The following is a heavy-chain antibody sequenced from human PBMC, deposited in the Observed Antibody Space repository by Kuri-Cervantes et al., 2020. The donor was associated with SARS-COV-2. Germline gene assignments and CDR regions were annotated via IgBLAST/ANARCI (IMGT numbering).Heavy chain of an antibody. CDR2: ISGSGINF. J-gene: IGHJ4*02. Sequence: GGSLRLSCSASGFTFSSHALHWVRQTPGKGLEWVSGISGSGINFGNADSVKGRFTTSSDTSKNTIYLQMNSLRVEDTAVYYCARDRKRTLFGDFDYWGQGLLVTISS. D-gene: IGHD1-14*01. CDR1: GFTFSSHA. CDR3: ARDRKRTLFGDFDY. V-gene: IGHV3-23*01.